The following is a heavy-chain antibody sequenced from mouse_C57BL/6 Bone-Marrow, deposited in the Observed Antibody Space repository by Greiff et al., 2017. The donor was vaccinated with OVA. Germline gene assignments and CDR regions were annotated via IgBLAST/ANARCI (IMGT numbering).Heavy chain of an antibody. CDR2: IYPGSGST. CDR1: GYTFTSYW. J-gene: IGHJ3*01. Sequence: QVQLQQPGAELVKPGASVKMSCKASGYTFTSYWITWVKQRPGHGREWVGDIYPGSGSTNYNEKFKSKATLTVDTSSSTAYMQLSSLTSEDSAVYYCARDYGSSLFAYWGQGTLVTVSA. D-gene: IGHD1-1*01. V-gene: IGHV1-55*01. CDR3: ARDYGSSLFAY.